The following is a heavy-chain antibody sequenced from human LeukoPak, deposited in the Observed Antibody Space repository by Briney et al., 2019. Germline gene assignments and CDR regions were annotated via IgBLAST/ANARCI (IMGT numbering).Heavy chain of an antibody. CDR3: AKEGISRGSGSYVS. CDR1: GFTFSSYA. J-gene: IGHJ5*02. CDR2: ISGSGGST. V-gene: IGHV3-23*01. D-gene: IGHD3-10*01. Sequence: GGSLRLSCAASGFTFSSYAMSWVRQAPGKGPEWVSAISGSGGSTYYADSVKGRFTISRDNSKNTLYLQMNSLRAEDTAVYYCAKEGISRGSGSYVSWGQGTLVTVSS.